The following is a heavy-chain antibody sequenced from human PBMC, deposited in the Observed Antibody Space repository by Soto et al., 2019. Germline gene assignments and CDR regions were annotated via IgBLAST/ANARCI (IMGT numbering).Heavy chain of an antibody. CDR1: GFSVSSNY. CDR2: IYSGGNT. D-gene: IGHD1-26*01. J-gene: IGHJ6*02. V-gene: IGHV3-53*01. CDR3: ARARSGNYFYYGLDV. Sequence: GGSLRLSXAASGFSVSSNYMSWVRQAPGKGLEWVSVIYSGGNTNYADSVKGRFTISRDISKNTVYLQMNSLRAEDTAVYYCARARSGNYFYYGLDVWGQGTTVTVSS.